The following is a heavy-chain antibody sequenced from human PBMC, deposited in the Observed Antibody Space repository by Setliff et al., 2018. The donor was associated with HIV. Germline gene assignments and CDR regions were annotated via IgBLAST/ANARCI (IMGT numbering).Heavy chain of an antibody. J-gene: IGHJ4*02. CDR3: VKGAGGYYDF. CDR1: GYTFTDHN. D-gene: IGHD2-15*01. Sequence: ASVKVSCKTSGYTFTDHNIHWVRQAPGQGLEWMGWINPKSGDTTYAQRLQGRVTMTRDTSINTAYMELNRLLYDDTALYYCVKGAGGYYDFWSRGTLVTVSS. CDR2: INPKSGDT. V-gene: IGHV1-2*02.